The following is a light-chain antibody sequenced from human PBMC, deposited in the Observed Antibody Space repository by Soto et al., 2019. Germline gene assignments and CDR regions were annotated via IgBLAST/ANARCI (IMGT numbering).Light chain of an antibody. V-gene: IGLV4-69*01. CDR3: QTWGTGIPWV. Sequence: QLVLTQSPSASASLGASVKLTCTLSSGHSSYAIAWHPQQPEKGPRYLMKLNSDGSHSKGDGIPDRFSGSSSGAERYLTISSLQSEDEADDYCQTWGTGIPWVFGGGTKVTVL. CDR2: LNSDGSH. CDR1: SGHSSYA. J-gene: IGLJ3*02.